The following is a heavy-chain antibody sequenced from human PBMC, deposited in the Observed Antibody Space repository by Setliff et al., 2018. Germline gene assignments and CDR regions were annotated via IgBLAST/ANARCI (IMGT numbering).Heavy chain of an antibody. V-gene: IGHV4-61*09. D-gene: IGHD5-12*01. Sequence: PSETLSLTCTVSGGSISSGSYYWSWIRQPAGKGLEWIGQIYTSGSTNYNPSLKSRVTISVDTSKNQFSLKLSSVTAADTAVYYCAREEDGYNTGAFDIWGQGTMVTVSS. CDR1: GGSISSGSYY. CDR2: IYTSGST. J-gene: IGHJ3*02. CDR3: AREEDGYNTGAFDI.